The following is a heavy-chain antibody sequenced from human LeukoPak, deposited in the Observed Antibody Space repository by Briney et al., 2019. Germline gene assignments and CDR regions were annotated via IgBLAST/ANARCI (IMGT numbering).Heavy chain of an antibody. CDR1: GGSISSGSYY. CDR3: ARESMIAGSQH. V-gene: IGHV4-61*02. Sequence: PSETLSLTCTVSGGSISSGSYYWSWIRQPAGKGLEWIGRIYTSGSTNYNPSLKSRVTISVDTSKNQFSPKLSSVTAADTAVYYCARESMIAGSQHWGQGTLVTVSS. D-gene: IGHD3-22*01. CDR2: IYTSGST. J-gene: IGHJ1*01.